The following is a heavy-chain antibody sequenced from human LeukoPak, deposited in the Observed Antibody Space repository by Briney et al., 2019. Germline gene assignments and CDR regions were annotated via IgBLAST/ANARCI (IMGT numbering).Heavy chain of an antibody. CDR2: IIPILGIA. Sequence: GGSLRLSCAASGFTFSSYAISWVRQAPGQGLEWMGRIIPILGIANYAQKFQGRVTITADKSTSTAYIELSSLRSEDTAVYYCARDRSRIAARPIYFDYWGQGTLVTVSS. V-gene: IGHV1-69*04. CDR3: ARDRSRIAARPIYFDY. D-gene: IGHD6-6*01. J-gene: IGHJ4*02. CDR1: GFTFSSYA.